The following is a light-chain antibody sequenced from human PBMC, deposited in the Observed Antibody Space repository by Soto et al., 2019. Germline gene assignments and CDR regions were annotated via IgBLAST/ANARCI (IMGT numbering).Light chain of an antibody. Sequence: DIQMNQSPSTMSATVGDRVTITCRASQSISSWLAWYQQKPGKAPKLLIFDAFSLESGVPSRFSGSRSGTEFTLTISSLQPDDYATYYCQQYNSDSPLTFGGGTNVDIK. J-gene: IGKJ4*01. V-gene: IGKV1-5*01. CDR1: QSISSW. CDR2: DAF. CDR3: QQYNSDSPLT.